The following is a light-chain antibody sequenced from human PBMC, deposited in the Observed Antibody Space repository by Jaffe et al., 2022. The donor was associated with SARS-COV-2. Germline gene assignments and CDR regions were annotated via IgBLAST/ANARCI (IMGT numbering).Light chain of an antibody. CDR1: QSINTW. CDR2: KAS. J-gene: IGKJ4*01. CDR3: QHYNTYSTLT. Sequence: DIQMTQSPSTLSASVGDRVTITCRANQSINTWLAWYQQKPGKAPKLLIYKASDLESGVPPRFSGSGSGTEFTLTISSLQPDDFATYYCQHYNTYSTLTFGGGTKVEIK. V-gene: IGKV1-5*03.